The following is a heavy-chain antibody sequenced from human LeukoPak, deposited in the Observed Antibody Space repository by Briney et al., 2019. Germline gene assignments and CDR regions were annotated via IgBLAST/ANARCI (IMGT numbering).Heavy chain of an antibody. CDR3: ARHRLDRRYKTTEFDY. Sequence: PSETLSLTCTVSGGSISSYYWSWIRQPPGKGLEWIGYIYYSGSTNYNPSLKSRVTISVDTSKNQFSLKLSSVTAADTAVYYCARHRLDRRYKTTEFDYWGQGTLVTVSS. CDR1: GGSISSYY. D-gene: IGHD4-17*01. V-gene: IGHV4-59*08. CDR2: IYYSGST. J-gene: IGHJ4*02.